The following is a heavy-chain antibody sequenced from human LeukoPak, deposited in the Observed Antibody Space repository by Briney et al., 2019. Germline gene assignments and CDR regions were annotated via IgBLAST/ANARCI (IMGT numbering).Heavy chain of an antibody. CDR3: ARDAGGDGMDV. V-gene: IGHV3-66*01. D-gene: IGHD2-8*02. Sequence: GGSLRLSCAASGFTVSTNYMSWVRQAPGKGLEWVSVIYSGGSTYYADSVKGRFTISRDNSKSTLYLQMNSLRAEGTAVYYCARDAGGDGMDVWGQGPTVTVFS. J-gene: IGHJ6*02. CDR1: GFTVSTNY. CDR2: IYSGGST.